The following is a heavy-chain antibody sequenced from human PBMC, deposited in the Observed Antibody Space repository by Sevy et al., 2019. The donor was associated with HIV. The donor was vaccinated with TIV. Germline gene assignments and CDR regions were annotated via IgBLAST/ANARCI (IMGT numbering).Heavy chain of an antibody. Sequence: GGSLRLSCAASGFTFSDYYMSWIRQAPGKGLEWVSYISSSGSTIYYADSVTGRFTISRDNAKNSLYLQMNSLRAEDTAVYYCARDRPLLWFGEYAFDIWGQGTMVTVSS. J-gene: IGHJ3*02. CDR1: GFTFSDYY. CDR2: ISSSGSTI. V-gene: IGHV3-11*04. CDR3: ARDRPLLWFGEYAFDI. D-gene: IGHD3-10*01.